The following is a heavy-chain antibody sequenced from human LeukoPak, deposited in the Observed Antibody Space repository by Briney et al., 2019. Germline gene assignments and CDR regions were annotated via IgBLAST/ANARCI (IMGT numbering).Heavy chain of an antibody. D-gene: IGHD3-22*01. CDR1: GFTFSSYS. J-gene: IGHJ4*02. V-gene: IGHV3-21*01. CDR3: ARAVNPTYYYDSSGSDFDY. CDR2: ISSSSSYI. Sequence: GGSLRLSCAASGFTFSSYSMNWVRQAPGKGLEWVSSISSSSSYIYYADSVKGRFTISRDNAKNSLYLQMNSLRAEDTAVYYCARAVNPTYYYDSSGSDFDYWGQGTLVTVSS.